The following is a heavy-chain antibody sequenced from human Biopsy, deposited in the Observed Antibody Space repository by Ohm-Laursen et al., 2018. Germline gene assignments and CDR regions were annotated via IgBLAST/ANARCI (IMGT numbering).Heavy chain of an antibody. Sequence: TLSPTFAVFGGAFSGYHWNWIRPPPGEGVERIGGNNHNGKTHCSPSLKRRVTVSVDTSKNQFSLQVNSVTAADTAVYYCARTPRDSFWSGSYKRGLWFDPWGQGTLVIVSS. J-gene: IGHJ5*02. CDR1: GGAFSGYH. CDR3: ARTPRDSFWSGSYKRGLWFDP. CDR2: NNHNGKT. D-gene: IGHD3-3*01. V-gene: IGHV4-34*01.